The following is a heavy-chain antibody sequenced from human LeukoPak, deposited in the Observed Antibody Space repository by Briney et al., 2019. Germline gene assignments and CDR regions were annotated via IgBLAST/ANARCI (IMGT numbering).Heavy chain of an antibody. CDR3: ARDYCGGVCFPDY. D-gene: IGHD2-21*02. CDR2: INPNSGDT. V-gene: IGHV1-2*06. Sequence: ASVKVSCKASGYTFTGYYVHWVRQAPGQGLEWMGRINPNSGDTNYAQKFQGRVTMTRDTSISTAYMELSRLRSDDTAVYYCARDYCGGVCFPDYWGQGTLVTVSS. J-gene: IGHJ4*02. CDR1: GYTFTGYY.